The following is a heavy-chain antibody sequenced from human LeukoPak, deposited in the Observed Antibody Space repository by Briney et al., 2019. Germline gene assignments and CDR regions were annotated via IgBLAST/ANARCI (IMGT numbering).Heavy chain of an antibody. CDR1: GGSISSYY. CDR2: IYTTGST. V-gene: IGHV4-4*07. J-gene: IGHJ4*02. CDR3: ASKPVASSIAAVDS. Sequence: PSETLSLTCAVSGGSISSYYWSWVRQPAGKGLEWIGRIYTTGSTNYNPSLKSRVTISVDTSKNLFSLKLSSVTATDTAVYYCASKPVASSIAAVDSWGQGILVTVSS. D-gene: IGHD6-25*01.